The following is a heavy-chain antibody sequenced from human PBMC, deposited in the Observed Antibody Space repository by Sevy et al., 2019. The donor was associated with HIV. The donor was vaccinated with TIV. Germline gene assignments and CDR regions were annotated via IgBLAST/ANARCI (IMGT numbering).Heavy chain of an antibody. CDR1: GYTFTSYA. CDR3: ARVGRYYDFWSGYYGVQDWFDP. CDR2: INAGNGNT. V-gene: IGHV1-3*01. Sequence: ASVKVSCEASGYTFTSYAMHWVRQAPGQRLEWMGWINAGNGNTKYSQKFQGRVTITRDTSASTAYMELSSLRSEDTAVYYCARVGRYYDFWSGYYGVQDWFDPWGQGTLVTVSS. D-gene: IGHD3-3*01. J-gene: IGHJ5*02.